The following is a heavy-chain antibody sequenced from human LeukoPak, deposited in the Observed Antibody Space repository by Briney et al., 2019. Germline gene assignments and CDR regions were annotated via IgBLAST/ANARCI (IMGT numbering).Heavy chain of an antibody. J-gene: IGHJ4*02. CDR3: ARDQNFHDSGGYYGIDC. D-gene: IGHD3-22*01. CDR1: GYTFTGYY. CDR2: INPNNGGT. Sequence: ASVKVSCRASGYTFTGYYMHWVRQAPGQGLEWIGWINPNNGGTNYAQKFQDRVTMTRDTSISTAYMELSRLTSDDTAVYYCARDQNFHDSGGYYGIDCWGQGTLVTVSS. V-gene: IGHV1-2*02.